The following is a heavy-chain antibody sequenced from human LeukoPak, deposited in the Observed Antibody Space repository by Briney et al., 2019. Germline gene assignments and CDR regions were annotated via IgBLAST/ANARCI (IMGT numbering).Heavy chain of an antibody. D-gene: IGHD5-18*01. V-gene: IGHV3-30*02. CDR1: GFIFSSYG. CDR3: ARARYSYGYTFDP. CDR2: IRYDGRNK. Sequence: GGSLRLSCAASGFIFSSYGMHWVRQAPGKGLEWVAFIRYDGRNKYYADSVKGRFTISRDNSKNTLYLQMNSLRGEDAAVYYCARARYSYGYTFDPWGQGTLVTVSS. J-gene: IGHJ5*02.